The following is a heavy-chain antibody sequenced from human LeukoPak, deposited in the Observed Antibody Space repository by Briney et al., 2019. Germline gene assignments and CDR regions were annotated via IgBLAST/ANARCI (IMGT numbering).Heavy chain of an antibody. J-gene: IGHJ4*02. Sequence: GGPLRLSCSASGFTFSSYAMHWVRQAPGKGLEWVAVIWYDGSNKYYADSVKGRFTISKDNSKNTLYLQVNSLRVEDTAVYYCTRARDEYYFDYWGQGALVTVSS. D-gene: IGHD6-6*01. CDR3: TRARDEYYFDY. V-gene: IGHV3-33*08. CDR1: GFTFSSYA. CDR2: IWYDGSNK.